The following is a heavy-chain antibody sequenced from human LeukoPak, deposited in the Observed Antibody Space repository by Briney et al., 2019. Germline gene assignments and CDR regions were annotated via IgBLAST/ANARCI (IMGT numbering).Heavy chain of an antibody. J-gene: IGHJ4*02. Sequence: ASVKVSCKASGYTFTSYDINWVQQATGQGLEWMGWMNPNSGDTGYAQKFQGRVTMTRNTSISTAYMELSSLRSEDTAVYYCARGPATVTTPYYFDYWGQGTLVTVSS. CDR1: GYTFTSYD. V-gene: IGHV1-8*01. CDR2: MNPNSGDT. CDR3: ARGPATVTTPYYFDY. D-gene: IGHD4-17*01.